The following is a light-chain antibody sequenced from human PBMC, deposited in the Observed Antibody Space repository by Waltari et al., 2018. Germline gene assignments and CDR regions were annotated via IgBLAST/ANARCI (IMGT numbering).Light chain of an antibody. CDR1: KLGDKY. CDR2: QDN. V-gene: IGLV3-1*01. J-gene: IGLJ2*01. Sequence: SYELTQPPSVSVSPGQTASITCSGDKLGDKYACWYQQKPGQSPVLVMYQDNKRPSGIPERFSGFNSGNTATLTISGTQALDEADYYCQAWHSSTVVFGGGTKLTVL. CDR3: QAWHSSTVV.